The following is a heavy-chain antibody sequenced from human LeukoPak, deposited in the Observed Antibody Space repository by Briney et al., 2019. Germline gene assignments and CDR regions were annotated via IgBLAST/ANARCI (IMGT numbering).Heavy chain of an antibody. CDR3: ARHRYCSSTSCLQYFQH. V-gene: IGHV4-34*01. J-gene: IGHJ1*01. D-gene: IGHD2-2*01. CDR2: INHSGST. CDR1: GGSFSGYY. Sequence: SETLSLTCTVYGGSFSGYYWSWIRQPPGKGLEWIGEINHSGSTNYNPSLKSRVTISVDTSKNQFSLKLSSVTAADTAVYYCARHRYCSSTSCLQYFQHWGQGTLVTVSS.